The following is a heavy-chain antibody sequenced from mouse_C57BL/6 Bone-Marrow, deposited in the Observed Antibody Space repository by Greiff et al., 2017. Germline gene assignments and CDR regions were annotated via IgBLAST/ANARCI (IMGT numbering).Heavy chain of an antibody. V-gene: IGHV2-4*01. CDR3: AKKADYYGSSYVYAMDY. CDR2: IWSGGST. CDR1: GFSLTSYG. Sequence: VQLKESGPGLVQPSQSLSITCTVSGFSLTSYGVHWVRQPPGKGLEWLGVIWSGGSTDYNAAFISRLSISKDNSKSQVFFKMNSLQADDTAIYYCAKKADYYGSSYVYAMDYWGQGTSVTVSS. D-gene: IGHD1-1*01. J-gene: IGHJ4*01.